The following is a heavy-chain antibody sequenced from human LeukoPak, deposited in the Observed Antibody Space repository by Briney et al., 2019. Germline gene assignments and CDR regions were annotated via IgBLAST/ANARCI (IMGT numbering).Heavy chain of an antibody. CDR1: GFRFSNYG. CDR2: ISYDGSKK. J-gene: IGHJ6*02. D-gene: IGHD1-26*01. V-gene: IGHV3-30*18. Sequence: GGSLRLSCAASGFRFSNYGMYWVRQAPGKGLEWLALISYDGSKKYYADSVEGRLTISRENSKNTLFLQMSSLRPEDTALYYCAKEWLWEGFYYGPNVWGQGTTVTVSS. CDR3: AKEWLWEGFYYGPNV.